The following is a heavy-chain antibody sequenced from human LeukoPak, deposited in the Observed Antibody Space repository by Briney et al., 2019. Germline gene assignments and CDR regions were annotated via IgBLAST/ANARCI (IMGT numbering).Heavy chain of an antibody. D-gene: IGHD6-19*01. CDR1: GFIFSSYS. J-gene: IGHJ4*02. V-gene: IGHV3-48*04. CDR3: ARVSVAGHYYDY. CDR2: ISSSGTTI. Sequence: PGGSLRLSCAASGFIFSSYSMNWVRQAPGKGLEWVSYISSSGTTIYYADSVKGRFTISRDNAKNSLYLQMNSLRAEDTAVYYCARVSVAGHYYDYWGQGTLVTVSS.